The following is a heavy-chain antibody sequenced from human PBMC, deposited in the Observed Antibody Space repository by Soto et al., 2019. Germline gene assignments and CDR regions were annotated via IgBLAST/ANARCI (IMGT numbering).Heavy chain of an antibody. J-gene: IGHJ4*02. V-gene: IGHV3-9*01. CDR2: ISWNSGNI. CDR3: VRSKGGYSYGTPFGF. CDR1: GFTFDDYA. D-gene: IGHD2-2*03. Sequence: EVQLEEPGGALVQPGRSLRLSCAASGFTFDDYAMHWVRQVLGKGLEWVSSISWNSGNIGYADSVKGRFTTSRDNAKNSLYLQMNSLRPEDTALYYCVRSKGGYSYGTPFGFWGQGSLVTVSS.